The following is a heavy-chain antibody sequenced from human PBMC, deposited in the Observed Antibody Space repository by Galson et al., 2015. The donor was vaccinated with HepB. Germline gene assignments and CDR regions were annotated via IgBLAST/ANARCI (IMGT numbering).Heavy chain of an antibody. CDR2: IKNKAHGETR. V-gene: IGHV3-15*01. J-gene: IGHJ4*02. D-gene: IGHD5-24*01. CDR1: GFVFSNAW. Sequence: SLRLSCAASGFVFSNAWMNWVRQAPGKGLEWVGRIKNKAHGETRDYAAPVKGRFTVSRDDSKNTLYLQMNSVTTEDTAMYYCATGEDGHSHWGQETLVTVSS. CDR3: ATGEDGHSH.